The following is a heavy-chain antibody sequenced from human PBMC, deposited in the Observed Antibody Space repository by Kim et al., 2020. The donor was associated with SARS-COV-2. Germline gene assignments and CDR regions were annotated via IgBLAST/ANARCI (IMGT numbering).Heavy chain of an antibody. CDR3: AREGQSQPWAKTDY. D-gene: IGHD2-2*01. J-gene: IGHJ4*02. Sequence: SETLSLTCTVSGGSISSSSYYWGWIRQPPGKGLEWIGSIYYSGSTYYNPSLKSRVTISVDTSKNQFSLKLSSVTAADTAVYYCAREGQSQPWAKTDYWGQGTLVTVSS. CDR1: GGSISSSSYY. CDR2: IYYSGST. V-gene: IGHV4-39*07.